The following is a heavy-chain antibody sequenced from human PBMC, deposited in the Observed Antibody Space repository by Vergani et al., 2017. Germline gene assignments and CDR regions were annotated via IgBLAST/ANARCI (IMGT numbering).Heavy chain of an antibody. J-gene: IGHJ5*02. D-gene: IGHD6-13*01. CDR3: ARGGSWYYPDNLNWFDP. CDR1: GFTFSSYS. CDR2: ISSSSSTI. V-gene: IGHV3-48*01. Sequence: EVQLVESGGGLVQPGGSLRLSCAASGFTFSSYSMNWVRQAPGKGLEWVSYISSSSSTIYYADSVKGRFTISRDNAKNSLYLQMNSLRAEDTAVYYCARGGSWYYPDNLNWFDPWGQGTLVTVSS.